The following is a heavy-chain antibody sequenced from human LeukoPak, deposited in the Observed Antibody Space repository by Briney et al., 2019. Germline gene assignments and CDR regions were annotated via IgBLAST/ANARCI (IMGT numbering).Heavy chain of an antibody. Sequence: LRLSCTASGFTFSTYWMQWVRQAPRKGLEWVSRGSSDGTTTTYADSVKGRFTMSRDNGKNTLYLQMNSLRAEDTAVYYCARDADGPGSLIDYWGQGTLVTVSS. J-gene: IGHJ4*02. CDR3: ARDADGPGSLIDY. CDR1: GFTFSTYW. D-gene: IGHD1-14*01. CDR2: GSSDGTTT. V-gene: IGHV3-74*01.